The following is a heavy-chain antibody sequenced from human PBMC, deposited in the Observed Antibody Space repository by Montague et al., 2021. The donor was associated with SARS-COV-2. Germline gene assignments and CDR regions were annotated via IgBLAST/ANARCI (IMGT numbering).Heavy chain of an antibody. J-gene: IGHJ5*02. Sequence: SETLSLTCAVSGGSITSNNWWTWLRQPPGKGLEWIGEMFHTGSTNYISSLKSRVTISLDKSKNQFSLLLKSVTAADTAVYYCASLCGVASRWFDPWGQGTLVTVSS. D-gene: IGHD2-21*01. V-gene: IGHV4-4*02. CDR3: ASLCGVASRWFDP. CDR1: GGSITSNNW. CDR2: MFHTGST.